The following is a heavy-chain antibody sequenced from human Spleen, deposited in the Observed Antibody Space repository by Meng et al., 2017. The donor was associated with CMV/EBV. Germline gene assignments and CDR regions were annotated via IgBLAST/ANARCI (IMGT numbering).Heavy chain of an antibody. J-gene: IGHJ6*02. D-gene: IGHD3-16*01. CDR2: IIPILGIT. Sequence: SVKVSCKASGGTFSSYNIYWVRQAPEQGLEWMGRIIPILGITNYAQKFQGRVTITAEKSTSTAYMELSSLRSDDTAVYYCVRGGENYYYYDVDVWGQGTTVTVSS. V-gene: IGHV1-69*02. CDR1: GGTFSSYN. CDR3: VRGGENYYYYDVDV.